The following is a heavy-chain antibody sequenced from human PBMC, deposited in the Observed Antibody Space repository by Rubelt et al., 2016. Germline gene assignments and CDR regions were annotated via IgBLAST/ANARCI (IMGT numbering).Heavy chain of an antibody. J-gene: IGHJ5*02. CDR3: ARTSGYDSGWNDA. CDR1: GFTFTTHG. CDR2: ISGGGGSA. Sequence: QLGMRGGGLVQPGGSLRLSCAASGFTFTTHGMSWVRQAPGKGLEWVSTISGGGGSAYYADSVRGRFTISRDNSKNALYLRMNSLRVDDTAVYYCARTSGYDSGWNDAGGQGTLVTVSS. D-gene: IGHD6-19*01. V-gene: IGHV3-23*04.